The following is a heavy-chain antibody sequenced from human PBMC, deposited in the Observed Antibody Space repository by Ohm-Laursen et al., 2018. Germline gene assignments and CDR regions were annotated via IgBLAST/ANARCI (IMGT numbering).Heavy chain of an antibody. D-gene: IGHD3-22*01. CDR3: AKDISDSSGYYERGGVDY. Sequence: SLRLSCAASGFTFDDYAMHWVRQAPGKGLEWVSGISWNSGSIGYADSVKGRFTISRDNAKNSLYLQMNSLRAEDTALHYCAKDISDSSGYYERGGVDYWGQGTLVTVST. CDR1: GFTFDDYA. CDR2: ISWNSGSI. V-gene: IGHV3-9*01. J-gene: IGHJ4*02.